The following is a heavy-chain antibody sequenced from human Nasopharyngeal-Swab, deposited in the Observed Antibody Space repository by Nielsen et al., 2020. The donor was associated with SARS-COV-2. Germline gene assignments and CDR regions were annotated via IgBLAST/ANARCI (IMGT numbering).Heavy chain of an antibody. Sequence: ASVKVSCKASGYTFASYGFDWVRQAPGLGLEWMGWISVYNGDTNYAQKLQGRVTMTTDTSTSTAYMELRSLRSDDTAVYYCARAPGWGSSWYFDYWGQGTLVTVSS. V-gene: IGHV1-18*04. D-gene: IGHD6-13*01. CDR3: ARAPGWGSSWYFDY. J-gene: IGHJ4*02. CDR1: GYTFASYG. CDR2: ISVYNGDT.